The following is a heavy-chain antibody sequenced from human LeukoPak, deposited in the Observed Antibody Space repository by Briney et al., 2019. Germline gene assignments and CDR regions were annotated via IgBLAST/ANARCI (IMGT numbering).Heavy chain of an antibody. D-gene: IGHD5-24*01. J-gene: IGHJ4*02. CDR3: ARDVSGDGFGSSDY. Sequence: GSLRLSCAVSGIIVSSHRMNWVRQAPGKGLEWVSVIYSGGYSGGGPYYADSVKGRFFTSSDSSRNTLYLQMNSLRVEDTAVYYCARDVSGDGFGSSDYWGPGTLVTVSS. CDR2: IYSGGYSGGGP. V-gene: IGHV3-66*01. CDR1: GIIVSSHR.